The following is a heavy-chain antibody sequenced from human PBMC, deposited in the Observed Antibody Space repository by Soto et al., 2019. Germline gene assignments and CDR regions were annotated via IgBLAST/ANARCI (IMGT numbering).Heavy chain of an antibody. J-gene: IGHJ4*02. Sequence: GGSLRLSCVVSGIIFNNFNNFKMSWVRQAPGKGLEWVADIREDGGEKDFVDSVRGRFTFSRVNANNSLYLQMNSLRVEDTAVYYCAKEGDRWKYDYWGQGTLVTVSS. CDR1: GIIFNNFNNFK. CDR2: IREDGGEK. V-gene: IGHV3-7*01. D-gene: IGHD1-1*01. CDR3: AKEGDRWKYDY.